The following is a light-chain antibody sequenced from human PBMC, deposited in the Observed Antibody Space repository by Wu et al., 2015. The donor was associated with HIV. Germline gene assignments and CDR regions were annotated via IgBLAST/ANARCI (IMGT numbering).Light chain of an antibody. CDR3: QQLNNYPHT. CDR2: DAS. J-gene: IGKJ4*01. CDR1: QGISSR. Sequence: DIQLTQSPSFLSAPVGDRVTITCRASQGISSRLAWYQQKPGKAPKFLIYDASALQSGVPSRFSGSGSGTQFTLTISSLQPEDFATYYCQQLNNYPHTFGGGTKVEVK. V-gene: IGKV1-9*01.